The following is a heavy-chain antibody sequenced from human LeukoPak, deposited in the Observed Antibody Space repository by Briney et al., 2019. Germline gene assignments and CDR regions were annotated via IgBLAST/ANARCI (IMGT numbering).Heavy chain of an antibody. J-gene: IGHJ4*02. Sequence: ASVKVSCKASGGTFSSHAISWVRQAPGQGLEWMGGIIPIFGTANYAQKFQGRVTITADKSTSTAYMELSSLRSEDTAVYYCTSPGDCSSTSCDYYFDYWGQGTLVTVSS. CDR2: IIPIFGTA. CDR3: TSPGDCSSTSCDYYFDY. D-gene: IGHD2-2*01. V-gene: IGHV1-69*06. CDR1: GGTFSSHA.